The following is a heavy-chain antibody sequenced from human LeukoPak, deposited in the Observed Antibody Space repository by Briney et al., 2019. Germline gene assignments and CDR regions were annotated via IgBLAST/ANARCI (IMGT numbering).Heavy chain of an antibody. J-gene: IGHJ5*02. CDR2: IYYSGST. CDR1: GGSISSSSYY. CDR3: AREVMHPTRWFDP. V-gene: IGHV4-31*03. Sequence: TLSLTCTVSGGSISSSSYYWGWFRQPPGKGLEWIGYIYYSGSTYYNPSLKSRVTISVDTSKNQFSLKLSSVTAADTAVYYCAREVMHPTRWFDPWGQGTLVTVSS.